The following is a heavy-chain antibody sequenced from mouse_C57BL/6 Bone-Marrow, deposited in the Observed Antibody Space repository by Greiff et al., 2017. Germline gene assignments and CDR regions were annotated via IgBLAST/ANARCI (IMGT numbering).Heavy chain of an antibody. V-gene: IGHV1-74*01. CDR1: GYTYTSYW. Sequence: QVQLKQPGAELVKPGASVKVSCKASGYTYTSYWMHWVKQRPGQGLEWIGRIHPSDSDTNYNQKFKGKATLTVDKSSSTAYMQLSSLTSEDSAVYYCAIIQPRFAYWGQGTLVTVSA. CDR2: IHPSDSDT. CDR3: AIIQPRFAY. J-gene: IGHJ3*01.